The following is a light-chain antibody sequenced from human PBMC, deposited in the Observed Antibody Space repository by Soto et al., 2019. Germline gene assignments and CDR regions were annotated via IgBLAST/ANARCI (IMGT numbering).Light chain of an antibody. Sequence: EIVLTQSPGTMSLSPGERATLSCRASQSVSSKYLAWYQQKPGRAPRVLIYGTSIRASGVPERFRGGGSGTGFTLTITILEPEDFAVYYCQQYVSSLFTFGPGTKVDFK. J-gene: IGKJ3*01. CDR2: GTS. CDR1: QSVSSKY. V-gene: IGKV3-20*01. CDR3: QQYVSSLFT.